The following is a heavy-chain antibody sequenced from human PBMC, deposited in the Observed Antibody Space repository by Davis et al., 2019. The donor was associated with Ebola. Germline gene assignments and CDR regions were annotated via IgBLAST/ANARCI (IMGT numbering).Heavy chain of an antibody. CDR1: RFTFSDSW. CDR3: TRGVDTILASWSDALDV. D-gene: IGHD3-3*02. Sequence: PGGSLRLSCAASRFTFSDSWMHWVRQVPGKGLVWVARINSDGRTTHYADSVKGRFTISRDNAKNTLYLQMDSLTDDDTALYYCTRGVDTILASWSDALDVWGQGTMVTVSS. J-gene: IGHJ3*01. CDR2: INSDGRTT. V-gene: IGHV3-74*01.